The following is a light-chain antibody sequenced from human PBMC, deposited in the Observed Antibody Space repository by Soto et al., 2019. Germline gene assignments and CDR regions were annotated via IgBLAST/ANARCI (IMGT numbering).Light chain of an antibody. CDR3: LQTFTTHIT. CDR2: SSS. CDR1: QNIADY. V-gene: IGKV1-39*01. J-gene: IGKJ4*01. Sequence: DIQMTQSPSSLSASVGNTVTSTCRASQNIADYLSWYQQKPGKAPKLLMYSSSILHDGVSSRFSGDGSGTAFTLTITGLQPEDFATYYCLQTFTTHITFGGGTTVEVK.